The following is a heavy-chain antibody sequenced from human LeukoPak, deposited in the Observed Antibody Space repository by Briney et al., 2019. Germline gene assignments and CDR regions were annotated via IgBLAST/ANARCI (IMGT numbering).Heavy chain of an antibody. J-gene: IGHJ4*02. V-gene: IGHV4-39*01. CDR1: GGSISSSSYY. Sequence: SETLSLTCTVSGGSISSSSYYWGWIRQPPGTGREWIGSIYYSGSTYYNPSLKSRVTISVDTSKNQFSLKLSSVTAADTAVYYCARLGIAAAAYYFDYWGQGTLVTVSS. CDR2: IYYSGST. D-gene: IGHD6-13*01. CDR3: ARLGIAAAAYYFDY.